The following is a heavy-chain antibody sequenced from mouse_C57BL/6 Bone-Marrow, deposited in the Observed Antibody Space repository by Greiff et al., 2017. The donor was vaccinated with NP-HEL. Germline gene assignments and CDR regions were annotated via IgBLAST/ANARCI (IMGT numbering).Heavy chain of an antibody. D-gene: IGHD1-1*01. CDR3: AKTHFITTVVATDYAMDY. Sequence: QVQLKESGPGLVQPSQSLSITCTVSGFSLTSYGVHWVRQSPGKGLEWLGVIWRGGSTDYNAAFMSRLSITKDNSKSQVFFKMNRLQADDTAIYYCAKTHFITTVVATDYAMDYWGQGTSVTGSS. J-gene: IGHJ4*01. CDR2: IWRGGST. V-gene: IGHV2-5*01. CDR1: GFSLTSYG.